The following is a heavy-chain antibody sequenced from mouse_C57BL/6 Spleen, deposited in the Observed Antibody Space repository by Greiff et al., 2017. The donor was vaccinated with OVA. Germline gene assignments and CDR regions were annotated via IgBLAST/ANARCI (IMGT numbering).Heavy chain of an antibody. CDR2: IWGDGST. V-gene: IGHV2-3*01. D-gene: IGHD1-1*01. CDR3: AKVTTVERNFDV. J-gene: IGHJ1*03. CDR1: VFSLTSYG. Sequence: VQLKESGPGLVAPSQSLSITCTVSVFSLTSYGVSWVRQPPGKGLEWLGVIWGDGSTNYHSALISRLSISKDNSKSQVFLKLNSLQTDDTATYYCAKVTTVERNFDVWGTGTTVTVSS.